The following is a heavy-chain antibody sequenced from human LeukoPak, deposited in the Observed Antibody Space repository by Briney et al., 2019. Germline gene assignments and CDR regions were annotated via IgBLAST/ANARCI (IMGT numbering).Heavy chain of an antibody. V-gene: IGHV4-59*01. CDR2: IYYSGST. D-gene: IGHD3-10*01. CDR1: GGSIGSFY. Sequence: SETLSLTCTVSGGSIGSFYWTWIRQPPGMGLEWIGYIYYSGSTNYNPSLKSRVTISVDTSKNQFSLKLSSVTAADTAVYYCARASVLLSADYWGQGTLVIVSS. J-gene: IGHJ4*02. CDR3: ARASVLLSADY.